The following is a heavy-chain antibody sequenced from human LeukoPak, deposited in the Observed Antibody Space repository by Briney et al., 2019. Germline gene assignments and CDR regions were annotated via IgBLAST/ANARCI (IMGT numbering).Heavy chain of an antibody. CDR1: GYTFTSYG. D-gene: IGHD6-19*01. Sequence: ASVKVSCKASGYTFTSYGISWVRQAPGQGLEWMGWISAYNGNTNYAQKLQGRVTMTTDTSTSTAYMELRSLRSDDTAVYYCAREADSGWSRYYYYYYKDVWGKGTTVTVSS. V-gene: IGHV1-18*01. CDR3: AREADSGWSRYYYYYYKDV. J-gene: IGHJ6*03. CDR2: ISAYNGNT.